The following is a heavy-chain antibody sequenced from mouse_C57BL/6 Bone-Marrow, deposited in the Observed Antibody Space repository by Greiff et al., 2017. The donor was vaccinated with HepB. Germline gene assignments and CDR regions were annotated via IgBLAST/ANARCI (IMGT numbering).Heavy chain of an antibody. J-gene: IGHJ3*01. CDR1: GYTFTSYW. CDR2: IDPSDSYT. Sequence: QVQLQQSGAELVKPGASVKLSCKASGYTFTSYWMQWVKQRPGQGLEWIGEIDPSDSYTNYNQKFKGKATLTVDTSSSTAYMQLSSLTSEDSAVYYCARVLPRGAYWGQGTLVTVSA. D-gene: IGHD2-1*01. V-gene: IGHV1-50*01. CDR3: ARVLPRGAY.